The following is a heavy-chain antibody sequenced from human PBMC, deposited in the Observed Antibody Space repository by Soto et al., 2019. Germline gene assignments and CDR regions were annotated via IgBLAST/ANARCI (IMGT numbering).Heavy chain of an antibody. D-gene: IGHD4-17*01. J-gene: IGHJ3*02. V-gene: IGHV4-59*01. CDR3: ARWMTTVTTRADFDI. CDR1: CCSIRSYY. CDR2: IYYSGST. Sequence: QVQLQESGPGLVKPSETLSLTCTVSCCSIRSYYLSWIRHPPGKGLEWIGYIYYSGSTNYNPSLKSRVTMSVDTSKNQFSLTLSSVTAADTAVDYCARWMTTVTTRADFDIGGQGTMVTVSS.